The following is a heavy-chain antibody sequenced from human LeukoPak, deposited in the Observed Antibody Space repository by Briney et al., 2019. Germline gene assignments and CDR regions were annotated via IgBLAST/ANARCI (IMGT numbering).Heavy chain of an antibody. J-gene: IGHJ6*02. CDR1: GFTFSSYW. D-gene: IGHD7-27*01. CDR3: ARAGDILLVSYFHYYGMDV. Sequence: GGSLRLSCAASGFTFSSYWMNWVRQAPGKGLEWVAKIKQDGSEKFYVDSVKGRFTISRDNAKNSLYLQMNSLRADDTAVYYCARAGDILLVSYFHYYGMDVWGQGTTVIVSS. CDR2: IKQDGSEK. V-gene: IGHV3-7*01.